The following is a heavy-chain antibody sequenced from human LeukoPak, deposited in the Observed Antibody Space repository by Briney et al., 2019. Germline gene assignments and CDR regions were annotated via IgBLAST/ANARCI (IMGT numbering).Heavy chain of an antibody. D-gene: IGHD5-24*01. J-gene: IGHJ4*02. Sequence: PGGSLRLSCAASGFTFRSYAMSWVRQAPGKGLEWVSAISGGGDIIYYADSVKGRFTISRDNSKNTLYLQMKSLRAEDTAVYYCAKRESPYYFAYWGQGTLVTVSS. CDR3: AKRESPYYFAY. CDR1: GFTFRSYA. CDR2: ISGGGDII. V-gene: IGHV3-23*01.